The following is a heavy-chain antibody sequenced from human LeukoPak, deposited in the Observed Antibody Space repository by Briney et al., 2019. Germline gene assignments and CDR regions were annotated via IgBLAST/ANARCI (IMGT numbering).Heavy chain of an antibody. CDR3: ARGYALYSGRYIDFDY. V-gene: IGHV1-46*01. D-gene: IGHD1-26*01. Sequence: ASVKVSCKASGYTFIDYYMPWVRQAPGQGLEWMGIINPRGGSTTYAQNFQGRVTMTRDTSTSTLYMELSSLRYEDTAVYYCARGYALYSGRYIDFDYWGQGTLVTVSS. CDR2: INPRGGST. J-gene: IGHJ4*02. CDR1: GYTFIDYY.